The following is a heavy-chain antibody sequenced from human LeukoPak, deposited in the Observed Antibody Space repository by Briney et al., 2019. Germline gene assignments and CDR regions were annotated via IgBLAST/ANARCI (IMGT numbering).Heavy chain of an antibody. Sequence: GASLRLSCAASGFTLSSYSMSWVRHAPGKWLELVSSITSIGGSTYYADSAKGRVTISRENSKNTLYLQIHSQRAEDTAVYYFPLFGSGYWGQGTLVTVSS. V-gene: IGHV3-23*01. CDR2: ITSIGGST. D-gene: IGHD2-21*01. CDR1: GFTLSSYS. J-gene: IGHJ4*02. CDR3: PLFGSGY.